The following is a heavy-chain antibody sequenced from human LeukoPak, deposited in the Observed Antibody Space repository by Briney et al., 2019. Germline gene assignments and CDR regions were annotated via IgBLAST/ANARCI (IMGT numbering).Heavy chain of an antibody. J-gene: IGHJ4*02. CDR1: GRSINSYY. CDR2: IYYSGST. Sequence: AETLSLTCTVSGRSINSYYWSWIRQPPGKELEWIGYIYYSGSTNYNPSLKSRVTISVDTSKNQFSLKLSSVTAADTAVYYCARGEYYYDSSGYYFDYWGQGTLVTVSS. V-gene: IGHV4-59*01. CDR3: ARGEYYYDSSGYYFDY. D-gene: IGHD3-22*01.